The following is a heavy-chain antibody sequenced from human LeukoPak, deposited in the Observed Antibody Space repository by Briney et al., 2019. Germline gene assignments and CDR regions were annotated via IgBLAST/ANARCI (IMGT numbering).Heavy chain of an antibody. V-gene: IGHV3-23*01. CDR3: ARDRLAVAGNY. CDR1: GFTFSSFA. D-gene: IGHD6-19*01. Sequence: GGSLRLSCAASGFTFSSFAMTWVRQAPGKGLDWVSGISGSGGTTYYADSVKGRFTISRDNSKNTLYLQMNSLRVEDTALYYCARDRLAVAGNYWGQETLVTVSS. J-gene: IGHJ4*02. CDR2: ISGSGGTT.